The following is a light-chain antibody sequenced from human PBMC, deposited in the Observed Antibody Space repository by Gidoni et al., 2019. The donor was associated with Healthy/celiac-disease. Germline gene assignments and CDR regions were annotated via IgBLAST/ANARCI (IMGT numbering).Light chain of an antibody. CDR1: QSVSSY. V-gene: IGKV3-11*01. Sequence: VLTQSPATLSPSQGERATLTCLASQSVSSYLAWYQQKPGQAPRLLIHDASNRETGVPARFSGSGSGTDFTLTISSLEPEDIAVYYCQQRSNWPRTFGPGTKVDIK. J-gene: IGKJ3*01. CDR2: DAS. CDR3: QQRSNWPRT.